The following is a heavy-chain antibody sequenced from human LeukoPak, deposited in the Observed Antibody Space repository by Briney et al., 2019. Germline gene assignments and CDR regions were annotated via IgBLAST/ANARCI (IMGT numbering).Heavy chain of an antibody. CDR1: GFTFSSYS. Sequence: GGSLRLSCAASGFTFSSYSMNWVRQAPGKGLEWVSSISSSSSYIYYADSVKGRFTISRDNAKNSLYLQMNSLRAEDTAVYYCAKDRAVAGPRTPFDYWGQGTLVTVSS. V-gene: IGHV3-21*04. CDR2: ISSSSSYI. CDR3: AKDRAVAGPRTPFDY. J-gene: IGHJ4*02. D-gene: IGHD6-19*01.